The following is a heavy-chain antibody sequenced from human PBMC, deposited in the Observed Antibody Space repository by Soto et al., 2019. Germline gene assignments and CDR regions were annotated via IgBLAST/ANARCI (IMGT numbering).Heavy chain of an antibody. J-gene: IGHJ4*02. CDR2: IYYSGST. D-gene: IGHD3-22*01. Sequence: PSETLSLTCTVSGGSISSYYWIWIRQPPGKGLEWIGYIYYSGSTNYNPSLKSRVTISVDTSKNQFSLKLSSVTAADTAVYYCARGAYDSSGYYGYYFDYWGQGTLVTVSS. V-gene: IGHV4-59*01. CDR3: ARGAYDSSGYYGYYFDY. CDR1: GGSISSYY.